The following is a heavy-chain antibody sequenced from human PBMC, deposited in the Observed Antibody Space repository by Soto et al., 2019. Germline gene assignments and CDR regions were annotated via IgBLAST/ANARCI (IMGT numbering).Heavy chain of an antibody. CDR2: ISYDGSNK. Sequence: QVQLVESGGGVVQPGRSLRLSCAASGFTFSSYGMHWVRQAPGKGLEWVAVISYDGSNKYYADSVKGRFTISRDNSKNTLYLQMNSLRAEDTAVYYCAKDKKRGTAARGSMDYWGQGTLVTVSS. V-gene: IGHV3-30*18. J-gene: IGHJ4*02. CDR1: GFTFSSYG. CDR3: AKDKKRGTAARGSMDY. D-gene: IGHD6-6*01.